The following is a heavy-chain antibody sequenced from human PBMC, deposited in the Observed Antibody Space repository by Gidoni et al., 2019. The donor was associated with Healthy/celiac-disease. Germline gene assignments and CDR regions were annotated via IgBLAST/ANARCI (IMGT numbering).Heavy chain of an antibody. CDR3: ARAPRTGPFDY. CDR1: GFTFSSYA. D-gene: IGHD3-9*01. J-gene: IGHJ4*02. V-gene: IGHV3-64*01. CDR2: ISSNGGST. Sequence: EVQLVESGGGLVQPGGSLRLSCAASGFTFSSYAMHWVRQAPGKGLEYVSAISSNGGSTYYANSVKGRFTISRDNSKNTLYLQMGSLRAEDMAVYYCARAPRTGPFDYWGQGTLVTVSS.